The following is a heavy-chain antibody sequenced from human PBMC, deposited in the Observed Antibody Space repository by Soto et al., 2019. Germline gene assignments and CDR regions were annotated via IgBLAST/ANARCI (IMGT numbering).Heavy chain of an antibody. Sequence: RRSLRLSCAASGFTFSSYAMSWVRQAPGKGLEWVSAISGSGGSTYYADSVKGRFTISRDNSKNTLYLQMNSLRAEDTAVYYCAKAMNFIEEARYRMDVWGQGTTXT. V-gene: IGHV3-23*01. CDR1: GFTFSSYA. CDR2: ISGSGGST. CDR3: AKAMNFIEEARYRMDV. J-gene: IGHJ6*01. D-gene: IGHD6-13*01.